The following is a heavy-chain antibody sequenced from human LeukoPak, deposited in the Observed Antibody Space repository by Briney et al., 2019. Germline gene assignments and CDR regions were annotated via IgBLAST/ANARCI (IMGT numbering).Heavy chain of an antibody. J-gene: IGHJ5*02. CDR2: ICSSGSTI. V-gene: IGHV3-11*01. Sequence: GGSLRLSCAASGFTFSDYYMSWIRQAPGKGLEWVSYICSSGSTIYYADSVKGRFTISRDNANYPLYLQMNSLRAEDTAVYYWARDSGDRLLWFGGENNWFDPWGQGTLVTVSS. D-gene: IGHD3-10*01. CDR1: GFTFSDYY. CDR3: ARDSGDRLLWFGGENNWFDP.